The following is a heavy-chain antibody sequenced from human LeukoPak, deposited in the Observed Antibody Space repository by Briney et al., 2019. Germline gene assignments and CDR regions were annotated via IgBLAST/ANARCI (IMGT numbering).Heavy chain of an antibody. D-gene: IGHD2-21*01. Sequence: SETLSLTCTFSGRAICLSTYNWGSIRQPPGRGLEWNGSIYYSGLTYYNASAESQVTISGDASKNQSSLELNSVTDSDTVVYYCARQVRSPEVMFMDVWGKGTTVTVSS. CDR2: IYYSGLT. J-gene: IGHJ6*03. CDR3: ARQVRSPEVMFMDV. CDR1: GRAICLSTYN. V-gene: IGHV4-39*01.